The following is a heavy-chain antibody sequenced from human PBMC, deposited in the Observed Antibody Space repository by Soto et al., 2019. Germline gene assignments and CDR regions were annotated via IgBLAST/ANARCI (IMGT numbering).Heavy chain of an antibody. CDR3: AKGPTDV. CDR1: GFTFSSYG. CDR2: ISYDGSNK. V-gene: IGHV3-30*18. Sequence: QVQLVESGGGVVQPGRSLRLSCAASGFTFSSYGMHWVRQAPGKGLEWVAVISYDGSNKYYADSVKGRFTISRDNSKNTLYLQMNSLRAEDTAVYYCAKGPTDVWGKGTTVTVSS. J-gene: IGHJ6*04.